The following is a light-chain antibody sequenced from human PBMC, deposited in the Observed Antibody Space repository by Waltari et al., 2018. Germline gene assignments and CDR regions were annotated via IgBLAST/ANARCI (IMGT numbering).Light chain of an antibody. CDR3: QAWDSSTAV. CDR1: KLGEKY. CDR2: QDS. J-gene: IGLJ2*01. Sequence: SYELTQPPSVSVSPGQTASTHCSGDKLGEKYACWYQQKPGQSPVLVIYQDSNRPSGIPERFSGSNSGNTATLTISGTQAMDEADYYCQAWDSSTAVFGGGTKLTVL. V-gene: IGLV3-1*01.